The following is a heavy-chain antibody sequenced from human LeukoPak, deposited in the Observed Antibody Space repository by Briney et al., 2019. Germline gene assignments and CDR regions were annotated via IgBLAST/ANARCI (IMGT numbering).Heavy chain of an antibody. Sequence: PGGSLRLSCAASGFTFSSYGMHWVRQAPGKGLEWVAVISYDGSNKYYADSVKGRFTTSRDNSKNTLYLQMNSLRAEDTAVYYCAKDYGDIYYYYGMDVWGQGTTVTVSS. CDR2: ISYDGSNK. V-gene: IGHV3-30*18. CDR1: GFTFSSYG. D-gene: IGHD4-17*01. J-gene: IGHJ6*02. CDR3: AKDYGDIYYYYGMDV.